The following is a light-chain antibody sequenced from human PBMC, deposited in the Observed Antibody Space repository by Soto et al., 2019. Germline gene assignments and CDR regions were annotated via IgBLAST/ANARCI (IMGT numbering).Light chain of an antibody. V-gene: IGKV3-20*01. CDR1: QSVSSSY. J-gene: IGKJ2*02. CDR2: GAS. Sequence: EIVLTQSPGTLSLSPGERATLSCRASQSVSSSYLAWYQQKPGQAPRLLIYGASSRATGTPDRFSGSGSGTDFTLTISRLEPEDFAVYYCQQYGISPPCTFGQGTKLEIK. CDR3: QQYGISPPCT.